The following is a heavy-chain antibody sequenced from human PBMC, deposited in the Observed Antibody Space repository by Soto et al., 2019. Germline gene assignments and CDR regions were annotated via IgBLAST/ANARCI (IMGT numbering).Heavy chain of an antibody. J-gene: IGHJ4*02. V-gene: IGHV3-74*01. Sequence: EVQLVESGGGLVQPGGSLRLSCAASGFTFNGYWMHWVRQGPGKGLVWVSRLNGDGSITTYADSVTGRFTISRDNAKNTLSMQLNSLRAGDTALYYWVRADLWAGNAVGYWGQGTLVTVSS. D-gene: IGHD2-8*01. CDR1: GFTFNGYW. CDR2: LNGDGSIT. CDR3: VRADLWAGNAVGY.